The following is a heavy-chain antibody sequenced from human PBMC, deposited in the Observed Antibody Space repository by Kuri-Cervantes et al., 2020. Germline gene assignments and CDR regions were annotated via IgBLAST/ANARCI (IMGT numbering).Heavy chain of an antibody. V-gene: IGHV3-73*01. D-gene: IGHD3-22*01. Sequence: GESLKISCAASGFTFSGSAMHWVRQASGKGLEWVGRIRSKANSYATAYAASVKGRFTISRDDSKNTAYLQMNSLKTEDTAVYYCTRVFLYYYDSSGYLWGQGTLVTVSS. CDR2: IRSKANSYAT. J-gene: IGHJ4*02. CDR3: TRVFLYYYDSSGYL. CDR1: GFTFSGSA.